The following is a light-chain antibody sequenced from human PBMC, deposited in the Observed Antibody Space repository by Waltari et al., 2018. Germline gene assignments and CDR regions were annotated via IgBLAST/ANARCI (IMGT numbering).Light chain of an antibody. Sequence: EIVLTQSPGTLSLSPGERATLSCRASQSVSRALAWYQQQPGQAPRLLIYAASTRATGVPDRFSGSGSWTDFSLTISRLDPEDFAVYYCQHYVNLPVTFGQGTKVEI. CDR1: QSVSRA. J-gene: IGKJ1*01. CDR3: QHYVNLPVT. V-gene: IGKV3-20*01. CDR2: AAS.